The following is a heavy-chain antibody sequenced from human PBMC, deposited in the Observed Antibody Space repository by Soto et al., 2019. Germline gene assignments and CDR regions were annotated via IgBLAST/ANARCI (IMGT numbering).Heavy chain of an antibody. J-gene: IGHJ5*02. D-gene: IGHD3-10*01. CDR2: IYYSGST. CDR3: ARDPSGSGSYYRWFHWFDP. CDR1: GGSISSYY. Sequence: SETLSLTCTVSGGSISSYYWSWIRQPPGKGLEWIGYIYYSGSTNYNPSLKSRVTISVDTSKNQFSLKLSSVTAADTAVYYCARDPSGSGSYYRWFHWFDPWGQGTLVTVSS. V-gene: IGHV4-59*12.